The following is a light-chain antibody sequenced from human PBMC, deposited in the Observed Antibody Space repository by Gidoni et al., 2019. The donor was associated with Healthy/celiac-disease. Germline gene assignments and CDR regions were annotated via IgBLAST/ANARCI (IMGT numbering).Light chain of an antibody. V-gene: IGKV3-20*01. CDR3: QQYGSSPPVT. CDR1: QSVSSSY. CDR2: GAS. Sequence: GERATLSCRASQSVSSSYLAWYQQKPGQAPRLLIYGASSRATGTPDRFSGSGSGTDFTLTISRLEPEDFAVYYCQQYGSSPPVTFGGGTKVEIK. J-gene: IGKJ4*01.